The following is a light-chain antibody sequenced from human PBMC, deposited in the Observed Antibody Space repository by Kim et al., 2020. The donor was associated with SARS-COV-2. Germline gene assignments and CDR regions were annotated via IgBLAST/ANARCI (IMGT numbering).Light chain of an antibody. Sequence: DIVMTQSPATLSLSPGERATLSCRASQSVRSNLAWYQQKPGQAPRLLMYDASTRATAIPARFSGSGSGTEFTLTISSLHSEDFAVYYCQQYNNWPQTFGQGTKLEL. CDR2: DAS. J-gene: IGKJ2*01. V-gene: IGKV3-15*01. CDR3: QQYNNWPQT. CDR1: QSVRSN.